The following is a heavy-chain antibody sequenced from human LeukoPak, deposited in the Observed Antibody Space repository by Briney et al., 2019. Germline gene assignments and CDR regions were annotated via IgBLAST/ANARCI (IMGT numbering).Heavy chain of an antibody. CDR2: VYHSGNT. Sequence: SETLSLTCTVSGGSISNYYWTWVRQPPGKELEWIGYVYHSGNTNYNPSLKSRVTISIDTSKNQFSLKVTSVTAADTAVYYCARDTGWYKGLDYWGQGTLVTVSS. D-gene: IGHD6-19*01. CDR1: GGSISNYY. V-gene: IGHV4-59*12. J-gene: IGHJ4*02. CDR3: ARDTGWYKGLDY.